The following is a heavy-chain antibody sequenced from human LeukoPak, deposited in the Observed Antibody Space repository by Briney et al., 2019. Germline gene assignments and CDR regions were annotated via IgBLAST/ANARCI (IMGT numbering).Heavy chain of an antibody. J-gene: IGHJ4*02. V-gene: IGHV3-30*18. CDR3: AKENYYDSSGYSEYFDY. D-gene: IGHD3-22*01. Sequence: GGSLRLSCAASGFTFCSYGMHWVRQAPGKGLEWVAVISYDGSNKYYADSVKGRFTISRDNSKNTLYLQMNSLRAEDTAVYYCAKENYYDSSGYSEYFDYWGQGTLVTVSS. CDR2: ISYDGSNK. CDR1: GFTFCSYG.